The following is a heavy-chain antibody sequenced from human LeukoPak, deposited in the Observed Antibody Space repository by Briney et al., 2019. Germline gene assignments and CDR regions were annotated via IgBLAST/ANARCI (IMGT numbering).Heavy chain of an antibody. CDR1: GFTVSSYY. CDR2: LYSDGAT. CDR3: ARWSQFGSSSVGAHHFDH. V-gene: IGHV3-66*01. Sequence: PGGSLRLSCAASGFTVSSYYMNWVRQAPGKGLQWVSILYSDGATYYADSVKGRFTISRDNSRSTLYLQMNSLRAEDTAVYFCARWSQFGSSSVGAHHFDHWGQGTLVTFSS. D-gene: IGHD6-6*01. J-gene: IGHJ4*02.